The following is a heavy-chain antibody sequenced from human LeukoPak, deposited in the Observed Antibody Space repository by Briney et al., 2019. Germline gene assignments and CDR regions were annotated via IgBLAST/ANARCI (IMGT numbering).Heavy chain of an antibody. J-gene: IGHJ4*02. CDR2: IRYDGSNK. CDR3: ARDYDFWSGYYSPTRGYFGY. Sequence: PGGSLRLSCAASGFTFSGSGMHWVRQAPGKGLEWVTFIRYDGSNKYYTDSVKGRLTISRDNSKNTLYLQMDSLRAEDTAVYYCARDYDFWSGYYSPTRGYFGYWDQGTLVTVSS. V-gene: IGHV3-30*02. CDR1: GFTFSGSG. D-gene: IGHD3-3*01.